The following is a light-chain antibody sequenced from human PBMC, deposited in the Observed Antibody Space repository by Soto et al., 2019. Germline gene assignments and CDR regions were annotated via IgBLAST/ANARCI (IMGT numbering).Light chain of an antibody. CDR3: SSYTSTYTYV. J-gene: IGLJ1*01. Sequence: QSALTQPASVSGSPGQSITISCTGTSSDVGGYNYVSWYQQHPGKAPELMIYDVSNRPSGVSDRFSGSKSGNTASLTISGLHAEDEADYYCSSYTSTYTYVFGTGTKVTVL. CDR2: DVS. CDR1: SSDVGGYNY. V-gene: IGLV2-14*01.